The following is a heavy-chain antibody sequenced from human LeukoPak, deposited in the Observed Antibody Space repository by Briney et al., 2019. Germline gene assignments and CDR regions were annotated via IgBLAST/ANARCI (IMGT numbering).Heavy chain of an antibody. D-gene: IGHD5-18*01. CDR3: ARLCGYSYGYYYYGMDV. CDR1: GYTFTSYY. V-gene: IGHV1-46*01. CDR2: INPSGGST. J-gene: IGHJ6*02. Sequence: ASVKVSCKASGYTFTSYYMHWVRQAPGQGLEWMGIINPSGGSTSYAQKFQGRVTMTRDTSTSTVYMELSSLRSEDTAVYYCARLCGYSYGYYYYGMDVWGQGTTVTVSS.